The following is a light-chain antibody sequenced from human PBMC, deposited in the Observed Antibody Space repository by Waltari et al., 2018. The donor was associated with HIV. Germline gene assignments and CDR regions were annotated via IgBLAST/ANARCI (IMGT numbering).Light chain of an antibody. CDR2: SNN. Sequence: QSVLTQPPSASGTPGQRVTISCSGSSSNLGSNTVHWYQQFPGTAPKLLIYSNNQRPSGVPDRFSGSKSGTSASLAISGLQSEDEADYYCAAWDDTLNGYVFGTGTKVTVL. CDR1: SSNLGSNT. J-gene: IGLJ1*01. CDR3: AAWDDTLNGYV. V-gene: IGLV1-44*01.